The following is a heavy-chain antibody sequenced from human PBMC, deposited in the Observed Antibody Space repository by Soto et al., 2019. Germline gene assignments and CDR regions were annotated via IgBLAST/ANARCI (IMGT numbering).Heavy chain of an antibody. CDR3: ARDNRMSVVVVAATGFDY. CDR2: ISSSGSTI. Sequence: GGSLRLSCAASGVTFSDYDMSWIRQAPGKGLEWVSYISSSGSTIYYADSVKGRFTISRDNAKNSLYLQMNSLRAEDTAVYYCARDNRMSVVVVAATGFDYWGQGT. J-gene: IGHJ4*02. CDR1: GVTFSDYD. V-gene: IGHV3-11*01. D-gene: IGHD2-15*01.